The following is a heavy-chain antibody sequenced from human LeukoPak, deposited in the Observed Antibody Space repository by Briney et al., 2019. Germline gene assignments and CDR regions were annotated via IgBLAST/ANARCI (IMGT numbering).Heavy chain of an antibody. V-gene: IGHV3-30*04. CDR3: ARGRGADYGGNSGYFDY. D-gene: IGHD4-23*01. CDR1: GFTFSSYA. Sequence: GVSLRLSCAASGFTFSSYAMHWVRQAPGRGLEWVAVISYDGSNKYYADSVKGRFTISRDNPKNTLYVQMNSLRAEDTAVYYCARGRGADYGGNSGYFDYWGQGTLVTVSS. CDR2: ISYDGSNK. J-gene: IGHJ4*02.